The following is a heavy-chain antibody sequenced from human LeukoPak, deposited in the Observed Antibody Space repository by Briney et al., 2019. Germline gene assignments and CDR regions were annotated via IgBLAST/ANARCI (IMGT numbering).Heavy chain of an antibody. V-gene: IGHV1-18*01. J-gene: IGHJ4*02. CDR1: GYTFTSYG. Sequence: APVKVSCKASGYTFTSYGISWVRQAPGQGLEWMGWISAYNGNTNYAQKLQGRVTMTTDTSTSTAYMELRSLRSDDTAVYYCAASITYYYDSSGYYAFDYWGQGTLVTVSS. D-gene: IGHD3-22*01. CDR3: AASITYYYDSSGYYAFDY. CDR2: ISAYNGNT.